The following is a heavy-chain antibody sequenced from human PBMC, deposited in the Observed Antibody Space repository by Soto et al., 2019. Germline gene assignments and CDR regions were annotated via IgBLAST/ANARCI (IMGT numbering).Heavy chain of an antibody. Sequence: QVQLQESGPGLVKPSETLSLTCTVSGGSISSYYWSWIRQPQGRGLGWMGYIYYSGSTNYNPSLKSRVTISVDTSKNQFSLKLSSVTAADTAVYYCARALYDFWSGYYEYYFDYWGQGTLVTVSS. CDR2: IYYSGST. J-gene: IGHJ4*02. D-gene: IGHD3-3*01. CDR1: GGSISSYY. CDR3: ARALYDFWSGYYEYYFDY. V-gene: IGHV4-59*01.